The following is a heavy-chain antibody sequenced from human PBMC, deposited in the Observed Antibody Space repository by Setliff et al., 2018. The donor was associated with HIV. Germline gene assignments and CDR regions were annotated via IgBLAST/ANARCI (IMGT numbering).Heavy chain of an antibody. CDR1: GFTFSFYG. J-gene: IGHJ4*02. CDR3: TPYLATGTSNFDY. CDR2: IRYDDSYK. D-gene: IGHD1-1*01. V-gene: IGHV3-30*02. Sequence: LSLTCAASGFTFSFYGMHWVRQAPGKGLEWVAFIRYDDSYKFYADSVKGRFTISRDDSKSIAYLQLNSLQNEDTAVYYCTPYLATGTSNFDYWGQGTLVTVSS.